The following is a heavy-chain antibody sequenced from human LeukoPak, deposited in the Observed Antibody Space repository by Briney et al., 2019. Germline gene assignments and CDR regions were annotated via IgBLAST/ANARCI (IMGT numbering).Heavy chain of an antibody. Sequence: SEALSLTCAVYGGSFSGYYWSWIRQPPGKGLGWIGEINHSGSTNYNPSLKSRVTISVDTSKNQFSLKLSPVTAADTAVYYCARVRYVVVVAATQAYDYYGMDVWGQGTTVTVSS. CDR2: INHSGST. CDR1: GGSFSGYY. V-gene: IGHV4-34*01. CDR3: ARVRYVVVVAATQAYDYYGMDV. J-gene: IGHJ6*02. D-gene: IGHD2-15*01.